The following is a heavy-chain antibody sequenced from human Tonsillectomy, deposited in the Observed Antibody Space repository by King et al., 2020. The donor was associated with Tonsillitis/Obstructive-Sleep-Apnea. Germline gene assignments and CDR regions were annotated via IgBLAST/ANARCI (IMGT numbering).Heavy chain of an antibody. D-gene: IGHD3-3*01. Sequence: TLKESGPTLVEPTQTLTLTCTFSGFSLSTGGVGVGWIRQPPGQALEWLALIYWDDDKSYSPSLKSRLTITKDTSKNQVVLTMTNMDPVDTATYYCTRGTYDCDAFDIWGQGTMVTVSS. CDR1: GFSLSTGGVG. CDR2: IYWDDDK. J-gene: IGHJ3*02. CDR3: TRGTYDCDAFDI. V-gene: IGHV2-5*02.